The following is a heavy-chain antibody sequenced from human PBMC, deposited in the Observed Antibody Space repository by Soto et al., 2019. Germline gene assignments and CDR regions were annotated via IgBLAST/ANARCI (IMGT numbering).Heavy chain of an antibody. J-gene: IGHJ5*02. CDR1: GYPFTSYH. V-gene: IGHV1-46*01. D-gene: IGHD5-12*01. CDR2: INPTEGRT. Sequence: QVQLVQSGAEVRKPGASLKLSCQTSGYPFTSYHMHWVRQAPGQGLEWMGVINPTEGRTRYSQRFQDRVTMTMDTATSTVYMELSSLRSEDTATYFCARGREYSFGYNWFDPWGQGTLVTVSS. CDR3: ARGREYSFGYNWFDP.